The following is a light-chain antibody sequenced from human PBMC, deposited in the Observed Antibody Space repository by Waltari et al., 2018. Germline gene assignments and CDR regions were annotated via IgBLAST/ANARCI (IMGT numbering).Light chain of an antibody. V-gene: IGKV1-5*03. CDR2: KAS. CDR1: QSINSW. J-gene: IGKJ2*01. CDR3: QQYDSFPYT. Sequence: DIQMTQSPSTLSVSIGDRVTFTCRASQSINSWLAWYQQKPGKAPKLLIYKASNLDSGVPSRFSGSGSGTEFTVTISSLQPDDLATYYCQQYDSFPYTFGQGTKLEIK.